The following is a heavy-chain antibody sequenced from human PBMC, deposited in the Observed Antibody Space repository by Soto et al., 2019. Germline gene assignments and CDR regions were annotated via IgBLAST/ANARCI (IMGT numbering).Heavy chain of an antibody. CDR3: DSDDFWSGFDY. J-gene: IGHJ4*02. CDR1: GGSFSGYY. Sequence: QVQLQQWGAGLLKPSETLSLTCAVYGGSFSGYYWSWIRQPPGKGLEWIGEINHSGSTNYNPSLKSRVTISLVTAKNQFSLKLSSVTAADTAVYSCDSDDFWSGFDYWCQGTMVTVSS. V-gene: IGHV4-34*01. CDR2: INHSGST. D-gene: IGHD3-3*01.